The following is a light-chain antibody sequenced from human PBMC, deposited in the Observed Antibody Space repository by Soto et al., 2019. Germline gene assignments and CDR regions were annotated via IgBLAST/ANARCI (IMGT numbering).Light chain of an antibody. CDR3: SSYTSSSTLLE. V-gene: IGLV2-14*01. CDR1: XXXVGGYNY. CDR2: DVS. Sequence: QSAXXQPXXXSGXXXXSXXXXXXXTXXXVGGYNYVSWYQQHPGKAPKLMXXDVSXRPSGVSNRXXGSKSGNTASLTISGLQAEDEADYYCSSYTSSSTLLEFGGGTKLTVL. J-gene: IGLJ3*02.